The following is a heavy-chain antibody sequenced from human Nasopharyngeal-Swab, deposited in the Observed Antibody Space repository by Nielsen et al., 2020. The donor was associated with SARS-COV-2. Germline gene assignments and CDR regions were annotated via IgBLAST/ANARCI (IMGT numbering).Heavy chain of an antibody. CDR2: ISGSGGST. CDR3: AKDGGIAVAGWFDP. Sequence: GASLKIPCAASGFTFSSYAMSWVRQAPGRGLEWVSAISGSGGSTYYADSVKGRFTISGDNSKNTLDLQMNSLRAEDTAVYYCAKDGGIAVAGWFDPWGQGTLVTVSS. V-gene: IGHV3-23*01. CDR1: GFTFSSYA. D-gene: IGHD6-19*01. J-gene: IGHJ5*02.